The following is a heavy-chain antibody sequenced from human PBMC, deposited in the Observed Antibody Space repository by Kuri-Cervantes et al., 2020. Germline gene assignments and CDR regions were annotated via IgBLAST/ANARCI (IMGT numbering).Heavy chain of an antibody. CDR3: ARGAIRITMVRGVPGSWYFDL. Sequence: SETLSLTCTVSGYSISSGYYWGWIRQPPGKGLEWIGSIYQSGSTYYNPSLKSRVTISVDTPKNQFSLKLSSVTAADTAVYYCARGAIRITMVRGVPGSWYFDLWGRGTLVTVSS. V-gene: IGHV4-38-2*02. J-gene: IGHJ2*01. CDR1: GYSISSGYY. D-gene: IGHD3-10*01. CDR2: IYQSGST.